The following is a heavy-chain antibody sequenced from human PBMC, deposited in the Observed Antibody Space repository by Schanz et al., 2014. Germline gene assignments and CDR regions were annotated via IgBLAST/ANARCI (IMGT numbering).Heavy chain of an antibody. CDR3: ARPPHDSSGYYPFDY. Sequence: EVQLLESGGGLVQPGGSLRLSCAASGFTFSSYAMSWVRQAPGKGLEWVSAMNESHSTIYYADSVRGRFTISRDNAENTRFLQMNSLRAEDTAVYYCARPPHDSSGYYPFDYWGQGTRVTVAA. V-gene: IGHV3-23*01. J-gene: IGHJ4*02. CDR2: MNESHSTI. CDR1: GFTFSSYA. D-gene: IGHD3-22*01.